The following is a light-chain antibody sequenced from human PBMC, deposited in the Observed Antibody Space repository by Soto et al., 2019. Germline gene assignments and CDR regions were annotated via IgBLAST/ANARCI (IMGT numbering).Light chain of an antibody. CDR1: ASDIGSFNY. CDR3: SSYTSTSTRHV. V-gene: IGLV2-14*01. CDR2: EVS. J-gene: IGLJ1*01. Sequence: QSALTQPASVSGSPGQSITISCTGTASDIGSFNYVSWYQQHPGKAPKVVISEVSKRPSGISHRFSGSKSGNTASLTISGLQAEAEGDYYYCSSYTSTSTRHVFGTGTKLTVL.